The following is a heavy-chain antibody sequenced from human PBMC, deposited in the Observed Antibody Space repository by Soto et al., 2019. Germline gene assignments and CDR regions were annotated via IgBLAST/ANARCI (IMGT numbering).Heavy chain of an antibody. CDR3: TTIVVVPAARVGMDV. CDR1: GFTFSGSA. Sequence: GSLRLSCAASGFTFSGSAMHWVRQASGKGLEWVGRIRSKANSYATAYAASVKGRFTISRDDSKNTAYLQMNSLKTEDTAVYYCTTIVVVPAARVGMDVWGQGTTVTVSS. J-gene: IGHJ6*02. V-gene: IGHV3-73*01. CDR2: IRSKANSYAT. D-gene: IGHD2-2*01.